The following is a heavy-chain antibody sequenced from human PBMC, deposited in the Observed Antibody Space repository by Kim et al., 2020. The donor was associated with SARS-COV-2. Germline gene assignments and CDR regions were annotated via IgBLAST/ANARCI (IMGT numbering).Heavy chain of an antibody. V-gene: IGHV3-48*02. D-gene: IGHD2-15*01. J-gene: IGHJ6*02. Sequence: ADSVKDQFTISRDNAKDSLYLQMSSLGDEDTAVYYCARWSLYYYCYGMDVWGQGTTVTVSS. CDR3: ARWSLYYYCYGMDV.